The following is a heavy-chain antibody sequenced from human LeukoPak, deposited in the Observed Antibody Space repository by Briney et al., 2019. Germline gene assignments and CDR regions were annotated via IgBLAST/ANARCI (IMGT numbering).Heavy chain of an antibody. CDR1: GFTFSSYA. CDR3: TKDKYYEILTGYPNWFDP. V-gene: IGHV3-23*01. D-gene: IGHD3-9*01. CDR2: ISGSGGGT. Sequence: GGSLRLSCAASGFTFSSYAMTWVRQAPGKGLEWVSAISGSGGGTDCADSVKGRFTISRDNSNNTLYLQMNSLRADDAAVYYCTKDKYYEILTGYPNWFDPWGQGTLVTVSS. J-gene: IGHJ5*02.